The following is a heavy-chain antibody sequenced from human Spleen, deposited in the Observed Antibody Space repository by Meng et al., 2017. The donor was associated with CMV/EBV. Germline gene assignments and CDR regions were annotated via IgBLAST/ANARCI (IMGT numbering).Heavy chain of an antibody. CDR3: ARAIFFGIVGATPPPFDY. D-gene: IGHD1-26*01. CDR2: ISSSSSYI. J-gene: IGHJ4*02. CDR1: GFTVSSNY. V-gene: IGHV3-21*01. Sequence: GESLKISCAASGFTVSSNYMNWVRQAPGKGLEWVSSISSSSSYIYYADSVKGRFTISRDNAKNSLYLQMNSLRAEDTAVYYCARAIFFGIVGATPPPFDYWGQGTLVTVSS.